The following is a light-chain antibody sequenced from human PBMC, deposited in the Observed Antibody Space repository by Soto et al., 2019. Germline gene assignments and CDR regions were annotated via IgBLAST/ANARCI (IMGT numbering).Light chain of an antibody. CDR3: LQYDRSPWT. V-gene: IGKV3-20*01. Sequence: EIVLTQSPGSLSLSPGEGATLSCRASQNINYRYLAWFQQKPGQAPRLLVYSVSTRATGIPDRFSGDGSGTDFSLTISRLEPEDSAVYFCLQYDRSPWTFGQGTRVEMK. CDR2: SVS. CDR1: QNINYRY. J-gene: IGKJ1*01.